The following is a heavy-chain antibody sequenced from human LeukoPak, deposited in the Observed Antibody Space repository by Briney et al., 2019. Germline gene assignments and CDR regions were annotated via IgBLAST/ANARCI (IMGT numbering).Heavy chain of an antibody. Sequence: ASVKVSCKATGYTFTSYGISWVRQAPGQGLEWMGWISAYNGNTKYAEKLQGRVTMTTDTSTSTAYMELRSLRSDDTAVYYCARNSSSCSDIWGQGTMVTVSS. CDR1: GYTFTSYG. V-gene: IGHV1-18*01. CDR3: ARNSSSCSDI. D-gene: IGHD6-13*01. CDR2: ISAYNGNT. J-gene: IGHJ3*02.